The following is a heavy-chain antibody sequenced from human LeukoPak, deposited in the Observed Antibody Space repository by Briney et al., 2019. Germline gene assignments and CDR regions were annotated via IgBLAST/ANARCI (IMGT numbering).Heavy chain of an antibody. D-gene: IGHD2-2*01. V-gene: IGHV1-69*01. Sequence: ASVKVSCKASGGTFSSYAISWVRQAPGQGLEWMGGIIPIFGTANYAQKFQGRVTITADESTSTAYMELSSLRSEDTAVYYCARDEICSSTRCSQGFDPWGQGTLVTVSS. CDR2: IIPIFGTA. J-gene: IGHJ5*02. CDR1: GGTFSSYA. CDR3: ARDEICSSTRCSQGFDP.